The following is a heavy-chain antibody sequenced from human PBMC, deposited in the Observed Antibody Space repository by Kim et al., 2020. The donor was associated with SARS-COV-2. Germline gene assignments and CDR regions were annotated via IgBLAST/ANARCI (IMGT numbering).Heavy chain of an antibody. CDR1: GFIFSSHW. CDR2: INSDGSST. Sequence: GGSLRLSCAASGFIFSSHWMHWVRQVPGTGLVWVARINSDGSSTNYADSVKGRFTIPRDNAKNTVFLQMNGLRAEYTAVYYCTRGATYTTNQNCFDAWGRGALVTVSS. D-gene: IGHD2-2*02. V-gene: IGHV3-74*01. CDR3: TRGATYTTNQNCFDA. J-gene: IGHJ5*02.